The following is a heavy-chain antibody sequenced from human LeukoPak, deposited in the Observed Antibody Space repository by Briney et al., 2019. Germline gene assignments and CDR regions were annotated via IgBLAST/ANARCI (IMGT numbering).Heavy chain of an antibody. J-gene: IGHJ3*02. D-gene: IGHD6-13*01. CDR1: GFTFSSCW. CDR2: INQDGSEK. Sequence: GGSLRLSCAASGFTFSSCWMTWVRQAPGKGLEWVANINQDGSEKYYVDSVKGRFTISRDNAKNSLYLQMNSLRSDDTAVFYCAREGGSSWLHDVFDIWGQGTMVTVSS. V-gene: IGHV3-7*03. CDR3: AREGGSSWLHDVFDI.